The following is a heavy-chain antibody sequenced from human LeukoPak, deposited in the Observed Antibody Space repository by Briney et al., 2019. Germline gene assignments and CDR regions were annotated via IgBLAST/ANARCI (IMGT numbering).Heavy chain of an antibody. CDR2: IKSKTDGGTT. CDR3: TALNDYSSPLPS. J-gene: IGHJ5*02. V-gene: IGHV3-15*01. CDR1: GFTFSNAW. D-gene: IGHD4-11*01. Sequence: PGGSLRLSCAASGFTFSNAWMSWVRQAPGKGLEWVGRIKSKTDGGTTDYAAPVKGRFTISRDDSKNTLYLQMNSLKTEDTAVYYCTALNDYSSPLPSWGQGTLVTVSS.